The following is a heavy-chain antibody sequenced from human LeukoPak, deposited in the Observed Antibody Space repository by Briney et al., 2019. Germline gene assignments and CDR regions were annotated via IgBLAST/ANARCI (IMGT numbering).Heavy chain of an antibody. CDR3: ARPLRKMATIGDGDAFDI. J-gene: IGHJ3*02. V-gene: IGHV3-53*01. CDR1: GFTFDDYG. D-gene: IGHD5-24*01. Sequence: GGSLRLSCAASGFTFDDYGMSWVRQAQGKGLEWVSVIYSGGRTYYADSVKGRFIISRDNSKNTLYLQMNSLRAEDTAVYYCARPLRKMATIGDGDAFDIWGQGTMVTVSS. CDR2: IYSGGRT.